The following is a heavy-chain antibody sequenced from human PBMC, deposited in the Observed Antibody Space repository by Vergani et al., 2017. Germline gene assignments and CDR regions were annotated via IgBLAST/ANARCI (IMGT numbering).Heavy chain of an antibody. D-gene: IGHD3-16*01. CDR3: AKHFRGWGIDY. J-gene: IGHJ4*02. CDR2: ISYDGNKK. Sequence: QVQILQSGGGVVQPGGSLRLSCTLSGFTLNTYGIHWVRQAPGKGLEWVSVISYDGNKKNYADSVKGRFTISRDNSKNTLYLEMNALRAEDTAVYYCAKHFRGWGIDYWGQGTQVIVSS. CDR1: GFTLNTYG. V-gene: IGHV3-30*18.